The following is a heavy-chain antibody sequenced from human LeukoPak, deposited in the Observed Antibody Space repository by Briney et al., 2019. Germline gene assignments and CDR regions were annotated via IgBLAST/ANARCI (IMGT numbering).Heavy chain of an antibody. CDR2: INTGNGNT. CDR1: GYTFTSYG. CDR3: AREAVRMTTVTTSLYYYYGMDV. V-gene: IGHV1-3*04. J-gene: IGHJ6*02. D-gene: IGHD4-17*01. Sequence: ASVKVSCKASGYTFTSYGIHWVRQAPGQRLEWMGWINTGNGNTEYSQKFQGRVTITRDTSASTAYMELSSLRSEDTAVYYCAREAVRMTTVTTSLYYYYGMDVWGQGTTVTVSS.